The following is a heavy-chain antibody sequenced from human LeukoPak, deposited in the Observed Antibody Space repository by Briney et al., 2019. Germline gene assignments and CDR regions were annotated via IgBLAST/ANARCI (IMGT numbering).Heavy chain of an antibody. Sequence: GSLRLSCAASGFTFSSYAMSWIRQPPGKGLEWIGYIYYSGSTNYNPSPKSRVTISVDTSKNQFSLKLSSVTAADTAVYYCARHGEGSDYFDYWGQGTLVTVSS. CDR3: ARHGEGSDYFDY. J-gene: IGHJ4*02. CDR1: GFTFSSYA. V-gene: IGHV4-59*08. D-gene: IGHD1-26*01. CDR2: IYYSGST.